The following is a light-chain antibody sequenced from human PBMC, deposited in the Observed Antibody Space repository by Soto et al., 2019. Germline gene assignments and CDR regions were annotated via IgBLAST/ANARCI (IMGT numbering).Light chain of an antibody. CDR2: DVS. V-gene: IGLV2-14*01. J-gene: IGLJ2*01. CDR1: SSDVGGYNY. CDR3: SSYTSSSTPVV. Sequence: QSALTQPASVSGSPGQSITISCTGTSSDVGGYNYVSWYQQHPGKAPKLMIYDVSNRPSGVSNRFSGSKSGNTASLTISGLQAADEADYYCSSYTSSSTPVVFGGGTKVTV.